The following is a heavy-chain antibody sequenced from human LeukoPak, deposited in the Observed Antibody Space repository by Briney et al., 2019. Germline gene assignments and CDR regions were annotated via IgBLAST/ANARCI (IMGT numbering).Heavy chain of an antibody. J-gene: IGHJ4*02. CDR2: ISSSSYI. CDR1: GFTFSSYS. Sequence: PGGSLRLSCAASGFTFSSYSMNWVRQAPGKGLEWVSSISSSSYIYYADSVKGRFTISRDNAKNSLYLQMNSLRAEDTAVYYCARLKGGCSGGSCYALNWGQGTLVTVSS. D-gene: IGHD2-15*01. V-gene: IGHV3-21*01. CDR3: ARLKGGCSGGSCYALN.